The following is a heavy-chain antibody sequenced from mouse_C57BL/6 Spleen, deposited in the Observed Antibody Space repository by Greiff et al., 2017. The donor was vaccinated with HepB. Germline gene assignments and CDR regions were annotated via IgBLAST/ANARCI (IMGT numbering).Heavy chain of an antibody. V-gene: IGHV14-4*01. CDR3: TTGATTEVEG. CDR2: IDPENGDT. D-gene: IGHD1-1*01. J-gene: IGHJ2*01. CDR1: GFNINDDY. Sequence: EVQLQQSGAELVRPGASVKLSCTASGFNINDDYMHWVKQRPEQGLEWIGWIDPENGDTEYASKFQGKATITADTSSNTAYLQLSSLTSEDTAVYYCTTGATTEVEGWGQGTTLTVSS.